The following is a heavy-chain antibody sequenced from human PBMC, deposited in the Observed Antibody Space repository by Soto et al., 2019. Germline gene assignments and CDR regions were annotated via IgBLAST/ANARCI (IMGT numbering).Heavy chain of an antibody. D-gene: IGHD2-15*01. J-gene: IGHJ4*02. Sequence: SETLSLTCAVYGGSFSGYYWSWTRQPPGKGLEWIGYIYHSGSTYYNPSLKSRVTISVDRSKNQFSLKLSSVTAEDTALYYCAQEGCSGGSCYSYWGQGTLVTVSS. CDR2: IYHSGST. V-gene: IGHV4-34*01. CDR3: AQEGCSGGSCYSY. CDR1: GGSFSGYY.